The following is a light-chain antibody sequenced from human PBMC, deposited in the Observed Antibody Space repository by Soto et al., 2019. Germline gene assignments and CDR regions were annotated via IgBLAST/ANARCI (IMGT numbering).Light chain of an antibody. CDR2: DNN. Sequence: QSVLTQPPSVSAAPGQKVTISCSGSSFNIGNNYVSWYQQLPGTAPKLLIYDNNKRPSGIPDRFSGSKSGTSATLGITGLQTGDEADYYCGTWDSSLSAVVFGGVTKVTVL. V-gene: IGLV1-51*01. CDR3: GTWDSSLSAVV. CDR1: SFNIGNNY. J-gene: IGLJ2*01.